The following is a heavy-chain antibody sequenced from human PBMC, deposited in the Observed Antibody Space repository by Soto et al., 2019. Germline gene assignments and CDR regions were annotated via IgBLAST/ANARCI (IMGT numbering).Heavy chain of an antibody. CDR1: GFTFSSYW. D-gene: IGHD3-22*01. Sequence: PGGSLRLSCAASGFTFSSYWMSWVRQAPGKGLEWVANIKQDGSEKYYVDSVKGRFTISRDNAKNSLYLQMNSLRAEDTAVYYCARFYYDSIGYLPPPYYCYNRMPVWAQGTTGTVS. CDR2: IKQDGSEK. CDR3: ARFYYDSIGYLPPPYYCYNRMPV. V-gene: IGHV3-7*04. J-gene: IGHJ6*02.